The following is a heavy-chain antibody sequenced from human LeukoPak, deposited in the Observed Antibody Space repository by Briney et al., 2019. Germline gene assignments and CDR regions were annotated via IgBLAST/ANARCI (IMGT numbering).Heavy chain of an antibody. CDR1: GFTVSSNY. CDR2: IYSGGST. J-gene: IGHJ6*02. D-gene: IGHD5-18*01. V-gene: IGHV3-66*01. Sequence: GGSLRLSCAASGFTVSSNYKSWVRQAPGKGLEWVSVIYSGGSTYYADSVKGRFTISRDNSKNTLYLQMNSLRAEDTAVYYCARDGYSYGYYYYYGMDVWGQGTTVTVSS. CDR3: ARDGYSYGYYYYYGMDV.